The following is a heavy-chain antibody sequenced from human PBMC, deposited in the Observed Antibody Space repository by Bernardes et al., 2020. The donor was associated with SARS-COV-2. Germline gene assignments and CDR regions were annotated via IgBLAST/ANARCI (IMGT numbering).Heavy chain of an antibody. J-gene: IGHJ5*02. D-gene: IGHD2-15*01. CDR2: IYRSGQT. Sequence: SETLSLTCAVSGYSISSGYYWGWIRQPPGRTLEWIGSIYRSGQTYYNPSLKSRVTISVDTSKNQFSLKLTSVTAADTAVYYCVRGTGFCSGGSCGWIDPWGQGTLVSVSS. CDR1: GYSISSGYY. V-gene: IGHV4-38-2*01. CDR3: VRGTGFCSGGSCGWIDP.